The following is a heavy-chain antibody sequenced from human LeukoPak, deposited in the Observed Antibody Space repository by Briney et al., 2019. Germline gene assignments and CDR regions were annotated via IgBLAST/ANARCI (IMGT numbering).Heavy chain of an antibody. Sequence: GGSLRLSCAASGFTIGPYAMYWVRQGPGRGLEWVSVIKADGSGTFYADSVRGRFTTSRDNSKNSLYLQMNSPTSEDTALYYCATWAFYHNLDVWGQGTTVIVSS. CDR2: IKADGSGT. CDR3: ATWAFYHNLDV. D-gene: IGHD2/OR15-2a*01. CDR1: GFTIGPYA. J-gene: IGHJ6*02. V-gene: IGHV3-43*02.